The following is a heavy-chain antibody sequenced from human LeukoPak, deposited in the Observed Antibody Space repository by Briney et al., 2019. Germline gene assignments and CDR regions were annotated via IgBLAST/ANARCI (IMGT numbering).Heavy chain of an antibody. Sequence: GASVKVSCKASGYTFTSYDINWVRQATGQGLEWMGWMNPNSGNTGYAQKFRGRVTMTRNTSISTAYMELSSLRSEDTAVYYCARVHDYGDYDPLNWFDPWGQGTLVTASS. J-gene: IGHJ5*02. CDR2: MNPNSGNT. CDR1: GYTFTSYD. V-gene: IGHV1-8*01. D-gene: IGHD4-17*01. CDR3: ARVHDYGDYDPLNWFDP.